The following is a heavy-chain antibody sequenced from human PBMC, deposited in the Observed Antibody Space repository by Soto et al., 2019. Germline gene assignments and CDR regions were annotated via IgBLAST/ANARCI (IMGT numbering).Heavy chain of an antibody. Sequence: PSETLSLTCAVYGGSFSGYYWSWIRQPPGKGLEWIGEINHSGSTNYNPSLKSRVTISVDTSKNQFSLKLSSVTAADTAVYYCARAGIAAAGTGYYYYMDVWGKGTTVTVSS. V-gene: IGHV4-34*01. CDR3: ARAGIAAAGTGYYYYMDV. CDR1: GGSFSGYY. CDR2: INHSGST. D-gene: IGHD6-13*01. J-gene: IGHJ6*03.